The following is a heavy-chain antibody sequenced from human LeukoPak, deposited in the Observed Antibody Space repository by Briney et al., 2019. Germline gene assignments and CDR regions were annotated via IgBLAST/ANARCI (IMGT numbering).Heavy chain of an antibody. D-gene: IGHD3-22*01. CDR3: AKIVVIPGSDYFDS. Sequence: GGSLRLSCAASGFAVRDTRMTWVRQVPEKGLEWLSIIYTDDSAHYPDSVKGRFTVSRDNSKNTVYLQLNSLRAEDTAVYYCAKIVVIPGSDYFDSWGQGALVTVSS. J-gene: IGHJ4*02. CDR1: GFAVRDTR. CDR2: IYTDDSA. V-gene: IGHV3-53*01.